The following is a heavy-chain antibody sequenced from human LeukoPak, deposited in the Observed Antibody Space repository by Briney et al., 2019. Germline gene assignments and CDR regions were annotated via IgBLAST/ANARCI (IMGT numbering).Heavy chain of an antibody. Sequence: SETLSLTCTVSGGSISTIGYYWGWIRQPPGKGLEWIGYTYYSGSTYYNPSLKSRVTISVDTSKNQFSLKLNSVTAADTAVYYCARDEMGDVWGQGTTVTVSS. D-gene: IGHD2-8*01. CDR1: GGSISTIGYY. V-gene: IGHV4-61*08. J-gene: IGHJ6*02. CDR2: TYYSGST. CDR3: ARDEMGDV.